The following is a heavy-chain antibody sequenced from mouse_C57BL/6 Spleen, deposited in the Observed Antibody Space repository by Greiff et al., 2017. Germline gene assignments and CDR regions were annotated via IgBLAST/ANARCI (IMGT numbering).Heavy chain of an antibody. CDR1: GYTFTSYW. CDR2: IDPSDSYT. Sequence: VQLQQPGAELVMPGASVKLSCKASGYTFTSYWMHWVKQRPGQGLEWIGEIDPSDSYTNYNQKFKGKATLTVDKSSSTAYMQLSSLTSEDSAVYYCAEGNYYGSRYYFDYWGQGTTLTVSS. V-gene: IGHV1-69*01. J-gene: IGHJ2*01. CDR3: AEGNYYGSRYYFDY. D-gene: IGHD1-1*01.